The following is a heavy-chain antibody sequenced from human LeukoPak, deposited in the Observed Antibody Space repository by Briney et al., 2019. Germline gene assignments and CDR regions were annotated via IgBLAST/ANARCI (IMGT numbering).Heavy chain of an antibody. J-gene: IGHJ4*02. Sequence: PGGSLRLSCAVSGFTFSDSAMSWVRQAPGRGLEWVSTISGRGGSTSSADSVKGRFTISRDNSRTTLYLQMNTLRAEDTAIYYCAKGGPQFFDYWGQGTLVTVSS. D-gene: IGHD5-24*01. CDR1: GFTFSDSA. CDR3: AKGGPQFFDY. V-gene: IGHV3-23*01. CDR2: ISGRGGST.